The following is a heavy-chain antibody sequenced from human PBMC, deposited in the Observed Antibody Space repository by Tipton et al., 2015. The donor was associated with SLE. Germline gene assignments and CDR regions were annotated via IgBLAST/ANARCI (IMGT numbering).Heavy chain of an antibody. V-gene: IGHV3-30*09. Sequence: RSLRLSCAASGFTLRSFAMHWVRQAPGKGLEWVAVILYDGRNVHYAESVEGRFAISRDISKNTVYLQMNSLRAEDTAVYYCARDLWYSSSLGYYYGMDVWGQGTTVTVSS. D-gene: IGHD6-13*01. CDR2: ILYDGRNV. CDR3: ARDLWYSSSLGYYYGMDV. J-gene: IGHJ6*02. CDR1: GFTLRSFA.